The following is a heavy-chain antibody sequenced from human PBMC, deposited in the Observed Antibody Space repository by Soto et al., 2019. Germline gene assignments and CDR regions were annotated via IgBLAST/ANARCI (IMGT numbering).Heavy chain of an antibody. D-gene: IGHD6-19*01. CDR1: GFTFSSYG. J-gene: IGHJ6*02. Sequence: QVQLVESGGGVVQPGRSLRLSCAASGFTFSSYGMHWVRQAPGKGLEWVAVISYDGSNKYYADSVKGRFTISRDNSKNTLYLQMNSLRTEDTAVYYCAKDLTHGIPGIAVAGTGYYYYGMDVWGQGTTVTVSS. V-gene: IGHV3-30*18. CDR3: AKDLTHGIPGIAVAGTGYYYYGMDV. CDR2: ISYDGSNK.